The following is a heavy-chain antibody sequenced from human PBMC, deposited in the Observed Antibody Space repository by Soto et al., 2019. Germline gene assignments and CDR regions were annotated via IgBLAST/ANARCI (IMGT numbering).Heavy chain of an antibody. D-gene: IGHD3-10*01. CDR3: ARDFGWLDK. J-gene: IGHJ5*02. V-gene: IGHV1-69*12. Sequence: QVQLVQSGAEVKKPGSSVRVSCKASGGTFSSFGISWVRQAPGQGLEWMGGIMPTLYTSHYAQKFQGRVSXXADESTTTAYMELSSLRSEDTAVYYCARDFGWLDKWGQGTLVTVSS. CDR1: GGTFSSFG. CDR2: IMPTLYTS.